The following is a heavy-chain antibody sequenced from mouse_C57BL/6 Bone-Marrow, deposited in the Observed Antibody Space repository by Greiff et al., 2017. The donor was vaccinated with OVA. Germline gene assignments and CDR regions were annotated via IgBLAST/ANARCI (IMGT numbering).Heavy chain of an antibody. D-gene: IGHD2-1*01. CDR3: AGNYAFAY. V-gene: IGHV5-17*01. J-gene: IGHJ3*01. CDR1: GFTFSDYG. Sequence: EVKLVESGGGLVKPGGSLKLSCAASGFTFSDYGMHWVRQAPEKGLEWVAYISSGSSTIYYADTVKGRFTISRDNAKNTLFLQMTSLRSEDTAKYYCAGNYAFAYWGQGTLVTVSA. CDR2: ISSGSSTI.